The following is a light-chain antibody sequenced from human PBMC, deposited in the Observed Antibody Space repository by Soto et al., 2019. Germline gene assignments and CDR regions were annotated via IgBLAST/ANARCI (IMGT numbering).Light chain of an antibody. CDR3: QQYNNWPIT. V-gene: IGKV3-15*01. J-gene: IGKJ5*01. CDR2: GAS. Sequence: EILMTQSPSTLSVSPGERATLSCRASQSIGSNLAWYQQKPGKSPRLLIYGASTRATGLPARFSGSGSGTEFTLTISSLQSEDFEFYYCQQYNNWPITFGQGTRLEIK. CDR1: QSIGSN.